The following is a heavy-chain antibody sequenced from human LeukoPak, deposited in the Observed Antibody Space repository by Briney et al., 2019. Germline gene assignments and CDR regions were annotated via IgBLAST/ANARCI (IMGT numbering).Heavy chain of an antibody. CDR1: GFTFSSYV. Sequence: PTGRSLRLSCAASGFTFSSYVMHWVRQAPGKGLEWVANIKKDGSEKYYVDSVKGRFTISRDNAKTSLYLQMNSLRVEDTAVYYCARHLSGVTGYTYGRGIDYWGQGTLVTVSS. V-gene: IGHV3-7*01. D-gene: IGHD5-18*01. CDR2: IKKDGSEK. CDR3: ARHLSGVTGYTYGRGIDY. J-gene: IGHJ4*02.